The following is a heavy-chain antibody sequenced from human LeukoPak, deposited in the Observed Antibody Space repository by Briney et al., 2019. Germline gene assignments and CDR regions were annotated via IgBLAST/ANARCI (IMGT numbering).Heavy chain of an antibody. Sequence: PSETLSLTCTVSGYSISSGYYWGWIRQPPGKGLEWIGSIYHSGRMYYNPSLKSRVTISVDTSKNQFSLKLSSVTAADTAVYYCASLGVAGISDYWGQGTLVTVSS. V-gene: IGHV4-38-2*02. CDR1: GYSISSGYY. J-gene: IGHJ4*02. CDR3: ASLGVAGISDY. CDR2: IYHSGRM. D-gene: IGHD6-19*01.